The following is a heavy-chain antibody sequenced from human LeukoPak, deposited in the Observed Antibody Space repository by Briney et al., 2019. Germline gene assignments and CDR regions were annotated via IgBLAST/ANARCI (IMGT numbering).Heavy chain of an antibody. CDR3: VARFHSSGYYYMDY. Sequence: GGSLRLSCAASGFTFSGYWMHWVRQAPGKGLVWVSIINTDGSTTRYADSVKGRFTISRDNSKNTPYLQMNSLRAEDTAVYYCVARFHSSGYYYMDYWGQGTLVTVSS. D-gene: IGHD3-22*01. CDR1: GFTFSGYW. CDR2: INTDGSTT. J-gene: IGHJ4*02. V-gene: IGHV3-74*01.